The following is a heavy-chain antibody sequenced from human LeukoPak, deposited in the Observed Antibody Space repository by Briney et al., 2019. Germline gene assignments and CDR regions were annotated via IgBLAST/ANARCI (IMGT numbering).Heavy chain of an antibody. D-gene: IGHD3-10*01. Sequence: GGSLRLSCAASGFTFSSSSMSWVRQAPGKGLEWVSALTGSGGSTYYADSVKGRFTISRDNSKKTLFLHMNSLTAEDTAVYYCARGFGELSGGMDVWGQGTTVTVSS. CDR1: GFTFSSSS. CDR3: ARGFGELSGGMDV. CDR2: LTGSGGST. J-gene: IGHJ6*02. V-gene: IGHV3-23*01.